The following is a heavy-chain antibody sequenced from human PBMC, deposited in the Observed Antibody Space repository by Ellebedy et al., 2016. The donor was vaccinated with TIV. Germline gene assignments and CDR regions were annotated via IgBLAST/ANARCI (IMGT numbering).Heavy chain of an antibody. D-gene: IGHD6-13*01. Sequence: GESLKISCSASGFTFSSYAMHWVRPAQGKGLEYVSAISSNGGSTYYADSVKGRFTISRDNSKNTLYLQMSRLRAEDTTVYYCVKNGVDWGSIAAAGNYYYYGMDVWGQGTTVTVSS. J-gene: IGHJ6*01. CDR2: ISSNGGST. CDR1: GFTFSSYA. V-gene: IGHV3-64D*06. CDR3: VKNGVDWGSIAAAGNYYYYGMDV.